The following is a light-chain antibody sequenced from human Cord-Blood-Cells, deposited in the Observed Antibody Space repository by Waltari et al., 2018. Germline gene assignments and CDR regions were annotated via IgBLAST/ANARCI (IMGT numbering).Light chain of an antibody. CDR1: SSDVGSSNL. Sequence: QSALTQPAPVSGSPGQSITISCTGTSSDVGSSNLVSWYQQHPGKAPKLMIYEGSKRPSGVSNRFSGSKSGNTASLTISGLQAEDEADYYCCSYAGSSTLVFGGGTKLTVL. J-gene: IGLJ3*02. V-gene: IGLV2-23*01. CDR2: EGS. CDR3: CSYAGSSTLV.